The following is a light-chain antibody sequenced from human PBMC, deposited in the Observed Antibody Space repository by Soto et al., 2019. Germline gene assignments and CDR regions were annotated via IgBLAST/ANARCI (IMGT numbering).Light chain of an antibody. CDR2: DVS. J-gene: IGLJ1*01. V-gene: IGLV2-14*01. CDR3: SSYTSATTYV. Sequence: QSALTQPASVSGSPGQSITISCTGTSSDVGAYNYASWYQQYPGEAPKVIIYDVSHRPAGVSNRFSGSKSGNTASLTISGLQTQDEADSYCSSYTSATTYVFGTGTKVTV. CDR1: SSDVGAYNY.